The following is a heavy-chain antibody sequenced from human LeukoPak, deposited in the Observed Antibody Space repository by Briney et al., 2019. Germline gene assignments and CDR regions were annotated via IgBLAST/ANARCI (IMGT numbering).Heavy chain of an antibody. J-gene: IGHJ4*02. CDR1: GFTVSSNY. CDR3: ARGLRSGAIVATAFDY. V-gene: IGHV3-53*05. CDR2: IYSGGST. D-gene: IGHD5-12*01. Sequence: GGSLRLSCAASGFTVSSNYMSWVRQAPGKGLEWVSVIYSGGSTYYADSVKGRFTISRDNSKNTLYLQMNSLRAEDTAVYYCARGLRSGAIVATAFDYWGQGTLVTVSS.